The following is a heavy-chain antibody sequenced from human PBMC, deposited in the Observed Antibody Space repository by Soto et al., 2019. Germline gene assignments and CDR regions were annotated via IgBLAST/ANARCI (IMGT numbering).Heavy chain of an antibody. CDR2: FNPEDGET. J-gene: IGHJ5*02. D-gene: IGHD2-2*01. CDR1: GYTFTELS. CDR3: ARDVRSSRANNWFDP. Sequence: ASVKVSCKVSGYTFTELSMHWVRQAPGKGLEWMGGFNPEDGETIYAQKFQGRVTITKDTSTETAYMELSSLRSEDTAVYYCARDVRSSRANNWFDPWGQGTLVTVSS. V-gene: IGHV1-24*01.